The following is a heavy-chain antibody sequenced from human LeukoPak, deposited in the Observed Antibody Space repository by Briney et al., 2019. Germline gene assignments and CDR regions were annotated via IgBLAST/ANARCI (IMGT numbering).Heavy chain of an antibody. D-gene: IGHD6-19*01. CDR3: ARDVGKQWLTTYYYYGMDV. Sequence: SETLSLTCTVSGGSISDYYWSWIRQPPGKGLEWIGYIYYSGSTNYNPSLKSRVTISVDTSKNQFSLKLSSVTAADTAVYYCARDVGKQWLTTYYYYGMDVWGQGTTVTVSS. CDR2: IYYSGST. J-gene: IGHJ6*02. CDR1: GGSISDYY. V-gene: IGHV4-59*01.